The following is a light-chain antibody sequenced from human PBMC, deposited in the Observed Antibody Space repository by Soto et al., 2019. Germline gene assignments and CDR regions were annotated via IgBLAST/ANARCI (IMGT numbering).Light chain of an antibody. CDR2: DTS. Sequence: EVVLTQSPATLSLSPGERATLSCRASQSVISYLAWYQQKPGQPPRLLIYDTSNRATGVPARFSGSGSVTDFTLTISSLEPEDFAVYYCQQRNIWPWTFGQGTKVEIK. J-gene: IGKJ1*01. CDR3: QQRNIWPWT. CDR1: QSVISY. V-gene: IGKV3-11*01.